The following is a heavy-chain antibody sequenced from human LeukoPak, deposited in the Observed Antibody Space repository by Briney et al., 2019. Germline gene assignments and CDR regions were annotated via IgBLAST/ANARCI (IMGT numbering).Heavy chain of an antibody. CDR3: ARDSNYYDSSGYYYGSAFDI. CDR1: GFTFSTYA. J-gene: IGHJ3*02. CDR2: ISYDGSSI. D-gene: IGHD3-22*01. V-gene: IGHV3-30*04. Sequence: PGRSLRLSCAASGFTFSTYAMHWVRQAPGKGLEWVAVISYDGSSIYYADSLKGRFTISRDNAKNSLYLQMNSLRAEDTAVYYCARDSNYYDSSGYYYGSAFDIWGQGTMVTVSS.